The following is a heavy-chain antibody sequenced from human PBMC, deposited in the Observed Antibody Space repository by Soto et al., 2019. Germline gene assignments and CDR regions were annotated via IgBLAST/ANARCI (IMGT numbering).Heavy chain of an antibody. D-gene: IGHD3-10*01. CDR3: AREGNYYYGSASYYYPRFGMDV. CDR1: GGSISSYY. V-gene: IGHV4-59*01. CDR2: IYYSGST. J-gene: IGHJ6*02. Sequence: SETLSLTCTVSGGSISSYYWSWIRQPPGKGLEWIGYIYYSGSTNYNPSLKSRVTISVDTSKNQFSLKLSSVTAADTAVYYCAREGNYYYGSASYYYPRFGMDVWGQGTTVTVSS.